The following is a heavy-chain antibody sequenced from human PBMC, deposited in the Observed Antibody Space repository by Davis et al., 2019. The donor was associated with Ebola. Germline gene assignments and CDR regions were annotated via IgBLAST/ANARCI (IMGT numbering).Heavy chain of an antibody. CDR1: GSSISRGYY. V-gene: IGHV4-38-2*02. D-gene: IGHD2-15*01. Sequence: SETLSLPCTVSGSSISRGYYWGWIRKPPGKGLEWIGSTFHSGSPYYNPSLKSRVTISVDTSKNQFSLKLSSVTAADTAVYYCARGGAIVVVVAATGYYYYGMDVWGKGTTVTVSS. J-gene: IGHJ6*04. CDR3: ARGGAIVVVVAATGYYYYGMDV. CDR2: TFHSGSP.